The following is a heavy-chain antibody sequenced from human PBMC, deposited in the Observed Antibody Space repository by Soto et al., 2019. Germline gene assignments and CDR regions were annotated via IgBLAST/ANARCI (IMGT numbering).Heavy chain of an antibody. CDR2: ISSDGSSK. CDR3: ARYFYDFWSGYFPSWFDP. J-gene: IGHJ5*02. V-gene: IGHV3-30*03. D-gene: IGHD3-3*01. CDR1: GFTLTNNG. Sequence: PGGSLRLSCVASGFTLTNNGMHWVRQAPGQGLEWVAVISSDGSSKYYADSVKGRFTISRDNSKNTLYLQMNSLRAEDTAVYYCARYFYDFWSGYFPSWFDPWGQGTLVTVSS.